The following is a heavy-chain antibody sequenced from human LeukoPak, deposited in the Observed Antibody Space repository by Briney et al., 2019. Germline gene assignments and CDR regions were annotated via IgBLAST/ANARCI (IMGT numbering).Heavy chain of an antibody. J-gene: IGHJ4*02. CDR2: INTSGGTT. CDR3: ARDLELTYYDSSGYDY. Sequence: GGSLRLSCAASGFAFSNYAMTWVRQAPGKGLEWVSAINTSGGTTYYADSVKGRFTISRDNSKNTLYLQMNSLRAEDTAVYYCARDLELTYYDSSGYDYWGQGTPVTVSS. D-gene: IGHD3-22*01. CDR1: GFAFSNYA. V-gene: IGHV3-23*01.